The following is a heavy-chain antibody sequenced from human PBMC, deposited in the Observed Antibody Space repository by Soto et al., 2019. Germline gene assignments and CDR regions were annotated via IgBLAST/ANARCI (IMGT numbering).Heavy chain of an antibody. CDR3: VRLPWADYGGIFDP. J-gene: IGHJ5*02. Sequence: SVTLSVTCTVSGGSISSGGYSWSWIRQPPGKGLEWIGYIYHSGSTYYNPSLKSRVTISVDTSKNQFSLKLSSVTAADTAVYYCVRLPWADYGGIFDPWGQGILVTVPQ. CDR2: IYHSGST. D-gene: IGHD4-17*01. V-gene: IGHV4-30-2*02. CDR1: GGSISSGGYS.